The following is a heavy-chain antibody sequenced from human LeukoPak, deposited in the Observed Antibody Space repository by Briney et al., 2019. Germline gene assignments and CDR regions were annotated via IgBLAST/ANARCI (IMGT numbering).Heavy chain of an antibody. CDR1: GGFTSTYY. Sequence: SETLSLTCTVSGGFTSTYYWSWIRQPPGKGLEWIGYIHYSGGTNYNPSLKSRVTISVDTSKNQFSLKLSSVTAADTAVYYCAREQYDSSGYFFLDLWGRGTLVTVSS. J-gene: IGHJ2*01. CDR3: AREQYDSSGYFFLDL. D-gene: IGHD3-22*01. V-gene: IGHV4-59*01. CDR2: IHYSGGT.